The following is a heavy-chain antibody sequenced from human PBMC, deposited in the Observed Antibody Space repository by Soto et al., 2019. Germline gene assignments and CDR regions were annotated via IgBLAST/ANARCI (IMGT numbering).Heavy chain of an antibody. CDR2: ISDKANRYAT. CDR1: GFSFSGSA. J-gene: IGHJ4*02. Sequence: QLVESGGGLVQPGGSLKLSCSGSGFSFSGSAIHWVRQASGQGLEWVGRISDKANRYATAYAVSVRGRFTISRDDSENTAYLQMSRLKREDTAVYYCTRPPSGSYGDDSDYWGQGTLVTVSS. D-gene: IGHD1-26*01. V-gene: IGHV3-73*02. CDR3: TRPPSGSYGDDSDY.